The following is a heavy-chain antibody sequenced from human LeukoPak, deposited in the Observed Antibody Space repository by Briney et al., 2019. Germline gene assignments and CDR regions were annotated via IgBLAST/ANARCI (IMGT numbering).Heavy chain of an antibody. Sequence: GGSLRLSCAGSGFSVSSNFMNWVRQAPGKGLEWVSVIYTAGTTYYADSVKGRFTISRDNSKNTLYLQMNSLRAEDTAVYYCARGPRGPARLDYWGQGTLVTVSS. CDR1: GFSVSSNF. J-gene: IGHJ4*02. D-gene: IGHD3-10*01. CDR2: IYTAGTT. CDR3: ARGPRGPARLDY. V-gene: IGHV3-53*01.